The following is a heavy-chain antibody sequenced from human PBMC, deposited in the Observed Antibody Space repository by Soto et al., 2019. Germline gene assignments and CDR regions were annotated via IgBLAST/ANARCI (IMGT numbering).Heavy chain of an antibody. Sequence: SETLSLTCTVSGGSISSGDYYWSWIRQPPGKGLEWIGYIYYSGSTYYNPSLKSRVTISVDTSKNQFSLKLSSVTAADTAVYYCARDPLVVVAATTQVVTPLDAFDIWGQGTMVTVSS. J-gene: IGHJ3*02. CDR2: IYYSGST. CDR3: ARDPLVVVAATTQVVTPLDAFDI. V-gene: IGHV4-30-4*01. D-gene: IGHD2-15*01. CDR1: GGSISSGDYY.